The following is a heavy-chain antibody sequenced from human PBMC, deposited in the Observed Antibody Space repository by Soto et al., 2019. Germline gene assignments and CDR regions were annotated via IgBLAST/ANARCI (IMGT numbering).Heavy chain of an antibody. CDR3: AREGYSSRPVGGY. CDR2: ISSSSSYI. D-gene: IGHD6-13*01. J-gene: IGHJ4*02. Sequence: EVQLVESGGGLVKPGGSLRLSCAASGFTFSSYSMNWVRQAPGKGLEWVSSISSSSSYIYYADSVKGRFTISRDNAKNSLYLQLNSLRAEDTAVYYCAREGYSSRPVGGYWGQGTLVTVYS. V-gene: IGHV3-21*01. CDR1: GFTFSSYS.